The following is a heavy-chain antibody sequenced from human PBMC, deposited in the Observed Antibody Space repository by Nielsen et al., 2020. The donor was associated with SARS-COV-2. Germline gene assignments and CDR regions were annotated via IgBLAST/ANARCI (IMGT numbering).Heavy chain of an antibody. Sequence: VRQAPGKGLEWVSAISGSGGSTYYADSVKGRFTISRDNSKNTLYLQMNSLRAEDTAVYYCAKDGVRAYYDILTGYYYGAGAEYYFDYWGQGTLVTVSS. J-gene: IGHJ4*02. V-gene: IGHV3-23*01. CDR3: AKDGVRAYYDILTGYYYGAGAEYYFDY. D-gene: IGHD3-9*01. CDR2: ISGSGGST.